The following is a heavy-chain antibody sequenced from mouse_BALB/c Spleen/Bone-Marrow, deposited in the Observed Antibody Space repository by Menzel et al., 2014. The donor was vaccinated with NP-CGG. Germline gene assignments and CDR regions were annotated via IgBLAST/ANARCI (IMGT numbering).Heavy chain of an antibody. CDR3: ARGNGYHMDY. J-gene: IGHJ2*01. CDR2: ISYSGNA. D-gene: IGHD1-2*01. Sequence: EVQLVQSGPSLVKPSQTLSLTCSVTGDSITSSYWNWIRKFPGNKLEYMGYISYSGNAYYNPSLKSRISLTRDTSKNQYYLQLNSVTSEDTDTYFCARGNGYHMDYWGQGTTLTVSS. V-gene: IGHV3-8*02. CDR1: GDSITSSY.